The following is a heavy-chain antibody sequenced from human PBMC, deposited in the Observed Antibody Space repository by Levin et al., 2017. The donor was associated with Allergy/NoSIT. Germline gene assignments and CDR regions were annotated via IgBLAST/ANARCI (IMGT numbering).Heavy chain of an antibody. CDR2: ITWNSGGI. V-gene: IGHV3-9*03. Sequence: GGSLRLSCAASGFNLGDYAMHWVRQAPGKGLEWVSGITWNSGGINYADSVKGRFTISRDNAKNSLYLQMNSLRPEDIALYYCAKAGGNSDAFDIWGQGTMVTVSS. CDR3: AKAGGNSDAFDI. CDR1: GFNLGDYA. J-gene: IGHJ3*02. D-gene: IGHD1-14*01.